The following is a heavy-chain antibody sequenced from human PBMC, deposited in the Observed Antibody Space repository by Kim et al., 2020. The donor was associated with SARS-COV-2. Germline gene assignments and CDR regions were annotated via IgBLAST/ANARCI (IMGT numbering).Heavy chain of an antibody. J-gene: IGHJ6*02. Sequence: PVKVSCKASGGTFISYAISWVRQAPGQGLEWMGGIIPIFGTANYAQKFQGRVTITADESTSTAYMELSSLRSEDTAVYYCARDVIPSPIVVVTARYYYYGMDVWGQGTTVTVSS. CDR2: IIPIFGTA. D-gene: IGHD2-21*02. CDR1: GGTFISYA. CDR3: ARDVIPSPIVVVTARYYYYGMDV. V-gene: IGHV1-69*13.